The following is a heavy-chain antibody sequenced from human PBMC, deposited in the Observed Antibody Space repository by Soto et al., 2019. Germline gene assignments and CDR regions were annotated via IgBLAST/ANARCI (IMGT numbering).Heavy chain of an antibody. D-gene: IGHD3-10*01. J-gene: IGHJ4*02. CDR1: GYTFTSYA. CDR3: ARDTGCGLSDY. Sequence: QVHLVQSGAEVKKPGASVKVSCTGYTFTSYAMDWVRQAPGQRLEWMGWINAGNGNTKYSQKFQGRVTITRDTSASTAYMELSSLRSEDTAVYYCARDTGCGLSDYWGQGTLVTVSS. CDR2: INAGNGNT. V-gene: IGHV1-3*01.